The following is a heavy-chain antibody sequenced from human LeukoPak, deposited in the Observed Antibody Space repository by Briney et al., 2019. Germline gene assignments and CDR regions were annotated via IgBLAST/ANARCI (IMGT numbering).Heavy chain of an antibody. D-gene: IGHD6-13*01. J-gene: IGHJ4*02. Sequence: GGSLRLSCAASGFTFSSYAMSWVRQAPGKGLGWVSGISGISGSGGRGYYADSVRGRFTISRDNSKNTLYLQMNSLRAEDTAVYYCAKGEVYSGSPYQFDYWGQGTLVTVSS. V-gene: IGHV3-23*01. CDR2: ISGISGSGGRG. CDR3: AKGEVYSGSPYQFDY. CDR1: GFTFSSYA.